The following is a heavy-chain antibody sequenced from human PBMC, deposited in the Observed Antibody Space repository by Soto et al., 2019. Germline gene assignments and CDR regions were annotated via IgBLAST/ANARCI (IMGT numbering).Heavy chain of an antibody. CDR1: GFTFRSYV. CDR2: TSYDDSDK. D-gene: IGHD3-16*01. CDR3: ARWGTTGGLDV. Sequence: QVQLVESGGGVVQPGTSLRVSCVGSGFTFRSYVIHWVRQAPGKGLEWVALTSYDDSDKYYGDSVRGRFTISRDNSRNTVDLQMDILRLEDTALYYCARWGTTGGLDVWGQGTLVSVSS. V-gene: IGHV3-30*19. J-gene: IGHJ1*01.